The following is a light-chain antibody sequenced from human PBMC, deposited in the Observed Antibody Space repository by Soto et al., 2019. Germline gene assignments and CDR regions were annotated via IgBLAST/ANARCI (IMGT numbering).Light chain of an antibody. J-gene: IGKJ1*01. CDR2: AAS. CDR3: QNYKSAPRT. Sequence: DIQMTQSPSSLSASIGDRVTTSCRASQGISNSLAWYQQKAGEVPKLLIYAASTSHSGVPSRFRGSGSGTDFTLTISSLQPEDVATYYCQNYKSAPRTFGQGTKVEIK. CDR1: QGISNS. V-gene: IGKV1-27*01.